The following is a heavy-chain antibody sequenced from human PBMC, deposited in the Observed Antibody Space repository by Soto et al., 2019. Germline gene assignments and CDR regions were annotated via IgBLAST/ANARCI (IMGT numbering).Heavy chain of an antibody. CDR2: IYPGDSDT. D-gene: IGHD6-6*01. J-gene: IGHJ6*02. CDR3: ARSGSSGSMFYYYYGMDV. Sequence: EWMGIIYPGDSDTRYSPSFQGQVTISADKSISTAYLQWSSLKASDTAMYYCARSGSSGSMFYYYYGMDVWGQGTTVTVSS. V-gene: IGHV5-51*01.